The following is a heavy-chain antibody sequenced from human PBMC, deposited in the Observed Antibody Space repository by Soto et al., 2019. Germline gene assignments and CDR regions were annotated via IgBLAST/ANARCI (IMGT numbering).Heavy chain of an antibody. CDR2: SRNKGHSYST. CDR1: GFTFSDHY. V-gene: IGHV3-72*01. J-gene: IGHJ6*02. CDR3: ARGGCSSGDRYYGMDV. Sequence: EVQLVESGGGLVQPGGSLRLSCAVSGFTFSDHYMEWVRQAPGKGLEWVGRSRNKGHSYSTEYAASVKGRFTISRDDSKNSLYLQMDSPKTEDTAVYYCARGGCSSGDRYYGMDVWGQGTTVTVSS. D-gene: IGHD5-18*01.